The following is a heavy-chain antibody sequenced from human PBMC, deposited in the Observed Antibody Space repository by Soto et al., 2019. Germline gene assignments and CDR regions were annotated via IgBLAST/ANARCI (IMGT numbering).Heavy chain of an antibody. D-gene: IGHD6-13*01. CDR3: AKGAAGTGEFDS. CDR1: GFTFDEYA. Sequence: GGSLRLSCAASGFTFDEYAMHWVRQAPGKGLEWVSAIGWNGASIGYADSVKDRFTISRDNAKNSLYLQMNSLRPEDTAFYYCAKGAAGTGEFDSWGQGTLVTISS. V-gene: IGHV3-9*01. CDR2: IGWNGASI. J-gene: IGHJ4*02.